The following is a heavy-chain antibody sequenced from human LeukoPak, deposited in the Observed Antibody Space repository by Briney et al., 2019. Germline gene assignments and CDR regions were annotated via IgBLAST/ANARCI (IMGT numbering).Heavy chain of an antibody. D-gene: IGHD1-26*01. CDR2: INHSGST. Sequence: SETLSLTCAVYGGSFSGYYWSWIRQPPGKGLEWIGEINHSGSTHYNPSLKSRVTISVDTSKNQFSLKPSSVTAADTAVYHCARWTLRVGVTRADAFDIWGQGTMVTVSS. CDR3: ARWTLRVGVTRADAFDI. V-gene: IGHV4-34*01. J-gene: IGHJ3*02. CDR1: GGSFSGYY.